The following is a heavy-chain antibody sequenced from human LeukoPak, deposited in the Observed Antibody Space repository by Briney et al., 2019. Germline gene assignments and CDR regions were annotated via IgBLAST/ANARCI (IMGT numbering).Heavy chain of an antibody. J-gene: IGHJ5*02. CDR1: GGTFSSYA. Sequence: ASVKVSCKASGGTFSSYAISWVRQAPGQGLEWMGWISAYNGNTNYAQKLQGRVTMTTDTSTSTAYMELRSLRSDDTAVYYCARVWFGELGWFDPWGQGTLVTVSS. CDR2: ISAYNGNT. CDR3: ARVWFGELGWFDP. D-gene: IGHD3-10*01. V-gene: IGHV1-18*01.